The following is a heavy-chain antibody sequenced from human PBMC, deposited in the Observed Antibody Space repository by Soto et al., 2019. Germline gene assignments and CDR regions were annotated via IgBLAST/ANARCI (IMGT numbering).Heavy chain of an antibody. V-gene: IGHV5-10-1*01. CDR1: GYSFTSYW. Sequence: GESLKISCKGSGYSFTSYWISWERQMPGKVLEWMGRIDPSDSYTNYSPSFQGHVTISADKSISTAYLQWRSLKASDTAMYYCAIVVVPAAITGWDYYYYGMDVWGQGXTVTV. CDR3: AIVVVPAAITGWDYYYYGMDV. CDR2: IDPSDSYT. D-gene: IGHD2-2*02. J-gene: IGHJ6*02.